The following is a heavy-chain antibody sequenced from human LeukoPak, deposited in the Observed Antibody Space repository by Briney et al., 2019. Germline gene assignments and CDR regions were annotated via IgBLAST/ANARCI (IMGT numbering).Heavy chain of an antibody. J-gene: IGHJ4*02. Sequence: PGGSLRLSCAASGFTFSSSGMHWVRQAPGKGLEWVAFIRYDGGNKYYADSVKGRFTISRDNSKNTLYLQMNSLRAEDTAVYYCAKSQGWLYFDYWGQGTLVTVSS. CDR3: AKSQGWLYFDY. V-gene: IGHV3-30*02. D-gene: IGHD6-19*01. CDR1: GFTFSSSG. CDR2: IRYDGGNK.